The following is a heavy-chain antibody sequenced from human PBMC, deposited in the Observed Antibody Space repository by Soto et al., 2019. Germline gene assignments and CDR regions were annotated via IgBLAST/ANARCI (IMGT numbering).Heavy chain of an antibody. CDR1: GFTFSSYS. V-gene: IGHV3-21*01. J-gene: IGHJ5*02. CDR2: ISSSSSYI. Sequence: EVQLVESGGGLVKPGGSLRLSCAASGFTFSSYSMNWVRQAPGKGLEWVSSISSSSSYIYYADSVKGRFTISRDNAKNSLYLQMNSLRAEDTAVYYCARDYYDFWSGYYHPVGWFDPWGQGTLVTVSS. CDR3: ARDYYDFWSGYYHPVGWFDP. D-gene: IGHD3-3*01.